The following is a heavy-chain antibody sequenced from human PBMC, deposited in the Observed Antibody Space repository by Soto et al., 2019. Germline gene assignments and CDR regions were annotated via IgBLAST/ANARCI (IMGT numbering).Heavy chain of an antibody. V-gene: IGHV3-7*05. Sequence: GGSLRLSCAASGFSFSSYCMNWVRQAPGKGPEWVASIKQDGSEKNYADSVKGRFTISRDNAKNSLYLQMNSLRAEDTAGYYCSRGGNWGQGTLVTVSS. CDR2: IKQDGSEK. J-gene: IGHJ4*02. CDR1: GFSFSSYC. CDR3: SRGGN.